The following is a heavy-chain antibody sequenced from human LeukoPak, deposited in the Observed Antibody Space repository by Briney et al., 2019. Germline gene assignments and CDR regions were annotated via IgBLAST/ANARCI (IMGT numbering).Heavy chain of an antibody. CDR2: INPSGSST. J-gene: IGHJ5*02. CDR1: GCSFTSHY. Sequence: ASVKVSCKASGCSFTSHYMHWVRQAPGQGLEWLGLINPSGSSTLYAQKFQGRVTMTRDMSTTTDYMELSSLRSEDTAVYYCARDNSVGDVAWWFDPWGQGTLVTVSS. CDR3: ARDNSVGDVAWWFDP. V-gene: IGHV1-46*01. D-gene: IGHD1-26*01.